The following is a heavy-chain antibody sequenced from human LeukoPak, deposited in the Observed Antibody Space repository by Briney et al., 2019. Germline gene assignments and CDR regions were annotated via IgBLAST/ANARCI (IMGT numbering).Heavy chain of an antibody. CDR1: GGSISSSNW. J-gene: IGHJ5*02. CDR3: ARDREGWFDP. CDR2: ICFSGST. D-gene: IGHD5-24*01. V-gene: IGHV4-4*02. Sequence: SETLSFTCAVSGGSISSSNWWSWVRQPPGKGLEWIGSICFSGSTYHNPSLKSRVTISVDTSKNQLSLKLSSVTAADTAVYYCARDREGWFDPWGQGTLVTVSS.